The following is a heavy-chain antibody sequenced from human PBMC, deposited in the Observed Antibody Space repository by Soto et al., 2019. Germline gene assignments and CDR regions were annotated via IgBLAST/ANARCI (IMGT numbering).Heavy chain of an antibody. CDR1: GGSISNYY. CDR2: IFYSGST. CDR3: ARGGLMRTGGDWDYYDSSGYWRYDFDI. J-gene: IGHJ3*02. D-gene: IGHD3-22*01. V-gene: IGHV4-59*01. Sequence: SETLSLTCTVSGGSISNYYWSWIRQPPGRGLEWIGHIFYSGSTNYNPALKSRVTISVDTSKSQFSLKLSSVTAADTAVYYCARGGLMRTGGDWDYYDSSGYWRYDFDIWGQGTMVTVSS.